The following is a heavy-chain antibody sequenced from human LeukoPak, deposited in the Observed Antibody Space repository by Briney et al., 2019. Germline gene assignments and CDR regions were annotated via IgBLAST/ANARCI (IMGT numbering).Heavy chain of an antibody. CDR1: GFNFSGSA. Sequence: PGGSLKLSCAASGFNFSGSAIHWVRQASGKGLEWVGRTRNKAHNYATAYGASVQGRFSISRDESKTTAYLQMNSLKTEDTAVYSCTTLNYVWGTYPPDYWGQGTLVTVSS. CDR2: TRNKAHNYAT. V-gene: IGHV3-73*01. CDR3: TTLNYVWGTYPPDY. D-gene: IGHD3-16*02. J-gene: IGHJ4*02.